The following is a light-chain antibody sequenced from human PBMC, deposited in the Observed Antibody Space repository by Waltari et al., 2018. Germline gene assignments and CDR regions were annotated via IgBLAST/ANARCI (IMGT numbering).Light chain of an antibody. J-gene: IGKJ1*01. CDR3: QQYNDWYT. CDR1: QSTSSN. Sequence: EIVMTQSPATLSASPGERANLSCTAIQSTSSNIAWYQHKPGQAPRLLIYAASSRATGVPSRFSGSGSGTEFTLTISSLQSEDFAVYFCQQYNDWYTFGPGPKVEIK. V-gene: IGKV3-15*01. CDR2: AAS.